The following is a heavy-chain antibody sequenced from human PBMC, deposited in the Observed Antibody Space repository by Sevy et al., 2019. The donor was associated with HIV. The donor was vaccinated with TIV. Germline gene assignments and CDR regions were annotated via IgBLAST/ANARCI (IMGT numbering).Heavy chain of an antibody. D-gene: IGHD1-26*01. Sequence: GETLKISCKGSGYSFTTFWIGWVRQMSGKGLEWMGIIYPGDSDTRYSPSFQGQVTISADKSISTAYLQWSSLKASDTAIYYCASRYSGSYSSWGQGTLVTVSS. CDR3: ASRYSGSYSS. V-gene: IGHV5-51*01. CDR2: IYPGDSDT. CDR1: GYSFTTFW. J-gene: IGHJ4*02.